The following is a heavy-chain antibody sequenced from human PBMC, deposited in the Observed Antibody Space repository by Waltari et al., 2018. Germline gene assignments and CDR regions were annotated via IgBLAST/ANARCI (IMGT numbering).Heavy chain of an antibody. CDR1: GGSISSSSYY. J-gene: IGHJ6*02. CDR3: ARVPSRCLTGYYYYYYGMDV. Sequence: QLQLQESGPGLVKPSETLSLTCTVSGGSISSSSYYWGWIRQPPGKGLEWIGSIYYSGRTSYNPSLKSRFTRSVDTTNNQFSLKLSSGTAADTAVYYCARVPSRCLTGYYYYYYGMDVWGQGTTVTVSS. D-gene: IGHD3-9*01. V-gene: IGHV4-39*07. CDR2: IYYSGRT.